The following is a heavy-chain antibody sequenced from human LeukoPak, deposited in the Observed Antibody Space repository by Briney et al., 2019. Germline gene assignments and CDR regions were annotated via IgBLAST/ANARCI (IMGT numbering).Heavy chain of an antibody. CDR3: ARRSCYYDTGSFSFVDN. CDR1: GDSVSSDSAA. J-gene: IGHJ4*02. Sequence: SQTLSLTCAISGDSVSSDSAAWNWIRQSPSRGLEWLGRTYYRSQWFIDYAVSVKTRITIKSDTSRNQFSLELNSVTPEDTGVYYCARRSCYYDTGSFSFVDNWGQGTQVTVSS. V-gene: IGHV6-1*01. D-gene: IGHD2-15*01. CDR2: TYYRSQWFI.